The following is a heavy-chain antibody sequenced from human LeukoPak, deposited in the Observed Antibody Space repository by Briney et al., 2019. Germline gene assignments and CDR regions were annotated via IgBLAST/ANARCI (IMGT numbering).Heavy chain of an antibody. V-gene: IGHV3-33*01. CDR1: GFTFSSYG. Sequence: GGSLRLSCAVSGFTFSSYGMHWVRQAPGKGLEWVAVIWYDGSNKYYADSVKGRFTISRDNSKNTLYLQMNSLRAEDTAVYYCARVNYYGSGSYYKGGEGFDYWGQGTLVTVSS. CDR2: IWYDGSNK. J-gene: IGHJ4*02. CDR3: ARVNYYGSGSYYKGGEGFDY. D-gene: IGHD3-10*01.